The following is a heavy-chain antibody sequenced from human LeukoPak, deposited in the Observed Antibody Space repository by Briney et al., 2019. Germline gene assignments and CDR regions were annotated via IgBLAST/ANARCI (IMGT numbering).Heavy chain of an antibody. CDR1: GGSISSSSYY. Sequence: SEPLSLTCTVSGGSISSSSYYWGWIRQPPGKGLEWIGSIYYSGSTYYNPSLKSRVTISVDTSKNQFSLKLSSVTAADTAVYYCARLGQMYYDILTGYYIPTVFDYWGQGTLVTVSS. CDR3: ARLGQMYYDILTGYYIPTVFDY. CDR2: IYYSGST. V-gene: IGHV4-39*01. D-gene: IGHD3-9*01. J-gene: IGHJ4*02.